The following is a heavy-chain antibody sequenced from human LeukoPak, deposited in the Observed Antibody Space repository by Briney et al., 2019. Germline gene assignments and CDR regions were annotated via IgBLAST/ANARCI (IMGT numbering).Heavy chain of an antibody. CDR2: ISNSSPNI. D-gene: IGHD3-22*01. J-gene: IGHJ4*02. CDR3: ARALHDSSGYYFDY. Sequence: GGSLRLFCAASGFTFISYSMNWVRQAPGKGLEWVSSISNSSPNIYYADSVKGRFTISRDSAKDSLFLQMNSLRAEDTAVYYCARALHDSSGYYFDYWGQGTLVTVSS. CDR1: GFTFISYS. V-gene: IGHV3-21*01.